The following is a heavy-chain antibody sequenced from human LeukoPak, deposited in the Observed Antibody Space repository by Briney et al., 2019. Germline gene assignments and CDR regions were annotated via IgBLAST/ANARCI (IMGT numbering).Heavy chain of an antibody. CDR2: INHSGST. J-gene: IGHJ4*02. CDR3: ARGNGYYYGSGSYATDY. V-gene: IGHV4-34*01. CDR1: GGSFSGYY. D-gene: IGHD3-10*01. Sequence: SETLSLTCAVYGGSFSGYYWSWIRRPPGKGLEWIGEINHSGSTNYNPSLKSRVTISVDTSKNQFSLKLSSVTAADTAVYYCARGNGYYYGSGSYATDYWGQGTLVTVSS.